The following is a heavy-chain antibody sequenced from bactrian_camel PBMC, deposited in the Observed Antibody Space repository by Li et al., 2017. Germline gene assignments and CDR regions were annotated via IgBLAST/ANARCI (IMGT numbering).Heavy chain of an antibody. CDR1: GYTYSRHC. J-gene: IGHJ4*01. Sequence: HVQLVESGGCSVQAGGSLRLSCAASGYTYSRHCMAWFRQAPGKEREGVATIDTIGGGRIYYADSVKGRSTISQDIANNTVHLKMNRLKPEDTGMYYCATDRDVNVPPSLALDSHRYNYWGQGTQVTVS. V-gene: IGHV3S1*01. CDR2: IDTIGGGRI. CDR3: ATDRDVNVPPSLALDSHRYNY.